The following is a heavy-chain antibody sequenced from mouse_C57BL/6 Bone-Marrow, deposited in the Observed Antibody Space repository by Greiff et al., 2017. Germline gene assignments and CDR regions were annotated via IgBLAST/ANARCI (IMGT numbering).Heavy chain of an antibody. V-gene: IGHV1-64*01. J-gene: IGHJ3*01. CDR3: AIRAWFAY. Sequence: VQLQESGAELARPGASVKLSCKASGYTFTSYGISWVKQRPGQGLEWIGMIHPNSGSTNYNEKFKSKATLTVDKSSSTAYMQLSSLTSEDSAVYYCAIRAWFAYWGQGTLVTVSA. CDR1: GYTFTSYG. CDR2: IHPNSGST.